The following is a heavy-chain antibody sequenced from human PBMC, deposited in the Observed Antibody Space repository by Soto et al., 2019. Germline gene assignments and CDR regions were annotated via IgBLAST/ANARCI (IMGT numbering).Heavy chain of an antibody. V-gene: IGHV3-30*03. CDR1: GFTFNAYG. J-gene: IGHJ4*02. CDR3: AGGWFFFDY. Sequence: QVQLVESGGGVVQPGRSLRLSCAASGFTFNAYGMHWARQAPGKGLEWVAGISSDGNNKYYADSVKGRFTISRDNSKNTLYLQMNSLRTEDTAVYYCAGGWFFFDYGGQGTLVTVSS. D-gene: IGHD6-19*01. CDR2: ISSDGNNK.